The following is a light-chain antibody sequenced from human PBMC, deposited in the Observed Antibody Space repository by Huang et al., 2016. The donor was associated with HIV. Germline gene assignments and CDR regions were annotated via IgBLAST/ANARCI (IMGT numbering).Light chain of an antibody. J-gene: IGKJ3*01. CDR3: QQYERPPDT. CDR1: QSVGIY. CDR2: GAS. V-gene: IGKV3-20*01. Sequence: EIVLTQSPGTLSLSPGERATLSCRASQSVGIYLAWDQQKPGQAPRLLIYGASRRVTGIPDRFSGGGSGTDFTLSISRLEPEDVAVYYCQQYERPPDTFGPGTKVNIK.